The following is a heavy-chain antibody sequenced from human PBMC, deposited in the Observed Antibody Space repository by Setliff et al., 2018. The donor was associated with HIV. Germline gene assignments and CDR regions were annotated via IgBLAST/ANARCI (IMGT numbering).Heavy chain of an antibody. CDR3: AKTIGSRGSWYWDY. D-gene: IGHD6-13*01. J-gene: IGHJ4*02. V-gene: IGHV4-59*05. CDR1: GDSISNYY. CDR2: ISSSGNT. Sequence: SETLSLTCTVSGDSISNYYWSWVRQPPGTGLEWIGSISSSGNTYYNPSLKSRVTTSVDTPKNQFSLKLNSVTAADTAVYYCAKTIGSRGSWYWDYWGQGTLVTVSS.